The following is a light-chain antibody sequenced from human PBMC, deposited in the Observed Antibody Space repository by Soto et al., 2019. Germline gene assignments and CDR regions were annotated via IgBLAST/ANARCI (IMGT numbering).Light chain of an antibody. Sequence: DIQMTQSPSTLSASAGARVTITCRASQSISSWLAWYQQKPGKAPKLLIYDASTLESGVPSRVTGRGSGTEFTLTIGSLQPEDFATYYCQQYKSYSRMFGQGTKV. CDR2: DAS. CDR1: QSISSW. CDR3: QQYKSYSRM. V-gene: IGKV1-5*01. J-gene: IGKJ1*01.